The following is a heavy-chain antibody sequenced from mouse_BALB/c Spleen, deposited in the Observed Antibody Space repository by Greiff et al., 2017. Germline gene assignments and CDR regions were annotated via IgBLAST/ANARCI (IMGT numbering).Heavy chain of an antibody. J-gene: IGHJ3*01. CDR1: GYTFTSYY. Sequence: QVQLQQPGSELVKPGASVKLSCKASGYTFTSYYMYWVKQRPGQGLEWIGEINPSNGGTNFNEKFKSKATLTVDKSSSTAYMQLSSLTSEDSAVYYCTRWIGGFAYWGQGTLVTVSA. CDR3: TRWIGGFAY. V-gene: IGHV1S81*02. CDR2: INPSNGGT.